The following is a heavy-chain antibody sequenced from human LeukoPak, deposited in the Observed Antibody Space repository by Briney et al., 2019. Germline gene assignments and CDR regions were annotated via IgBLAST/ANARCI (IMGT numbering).Heavy chain of an antibody. CDR2: IGGGDT. J-gene: IGHJ4*02. CDR1: GFTFRNFA. D-gene: IGHD2-8*01. Sequence: GGSLRLSCSASGFTFRNFAISWVRQAPGKGLEWVSSIGGGDTHYADSVKVRFTISRDDSRSTVDLQMSSLRAEDTAVYYCAKDGQSFNSMYDYFDSWGQGTLVTVSS. V-gene: IGHV3-23*01. CDR3: AKDGQSFNSMYDYFDS.